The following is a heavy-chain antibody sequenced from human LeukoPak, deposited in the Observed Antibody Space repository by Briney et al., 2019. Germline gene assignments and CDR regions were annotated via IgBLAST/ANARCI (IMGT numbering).Heavy chain of an antibody. CDR2: ISYDGSNK. CDR3: AKDRDAYRTFDI. Sequence: GGSLRLSCAASGFTFSSYAMHWVRQAPGKGLEWVAVISYDGSNKYYADSVKGRFTISRDNSKNTLYLQMNSLRAEDTAVYYCAKDRDAYRTFDIWGQGTMVTVSS. J-gene: IGHJ3*02. CDR1: GFTFSSYA. V-gene: IGHV3-30*04. D-gene: IGHD5-18*01.